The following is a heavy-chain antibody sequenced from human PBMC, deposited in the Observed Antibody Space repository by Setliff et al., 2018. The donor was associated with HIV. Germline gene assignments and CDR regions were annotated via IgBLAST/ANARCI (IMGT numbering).Heavy chain of an antibody. CDR1: GFTFGSYA. D-gene: IGHD1-26*01. CDR3: ARWGSGSYERVFDY. J-gene: IGHJ4*02. CDR2: ISYDGSYK. V-gene: IGHV3-30*04. Sequence: PGGSLRLSCAASGFTFGSYAMHWVRQAPGKGLEWVAVISYDGSYKYYADSVKGRFTISRDNSKNTLYVQMNSLRAEDTAVYFCARWGSGSYERVFDYWGQGMLVTVSS.